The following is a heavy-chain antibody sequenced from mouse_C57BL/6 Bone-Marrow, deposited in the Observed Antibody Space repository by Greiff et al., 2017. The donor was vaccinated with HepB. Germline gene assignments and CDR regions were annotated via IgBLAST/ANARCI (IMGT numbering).Heavy chain of an antibody. CDR2: ISSGSITI. D-gene: IGHD1-1*01. V-gene: IGHV5-17*01. J-gene: IGHJ3*01. CDR1: GFTFSDYG. Sequence: EVKLVESGGGLVKPGGSLKLSCAASGFTFSDYGMHWVRQAPEKGLEWVAYISSGSITIYYADTVKGRFTITSDNAKNTLFLQMTSLRSEDTAMYYCARLYYGSPWFAYWGQGTLVTVSA. CDR3: ARLYYGSPWFAY.